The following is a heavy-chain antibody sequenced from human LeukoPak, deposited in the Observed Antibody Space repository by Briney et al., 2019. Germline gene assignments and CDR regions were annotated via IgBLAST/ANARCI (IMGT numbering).Heavy chain of an antibody. J-gene: IGHJ4*02. CDR3: ARGLNYYDSSGYYYFDY. CDR1: GVTFSSYV. Sequence: LPGRSLRLSCAASGVTFSSYVMHWVRQAPGKGLERVAVISYDGTNKYYADSVKGRFTISRDNSKNTLYLQMNSLRAEDTAVYYCARGLNYYDSSGYYYFDYWGQGTLVTVSS. D-gene: IGHD3-22*01. CDR2: ISYDGTNK. V-gene: IGHV3-30-3*01.